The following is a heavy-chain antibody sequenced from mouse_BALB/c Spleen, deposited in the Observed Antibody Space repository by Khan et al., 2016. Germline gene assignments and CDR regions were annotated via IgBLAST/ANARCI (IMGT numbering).Heavy chain of an antibody. CDR3: AHLTGSFDY. Sequence: VQLQQSGAELVKPGASVKLSCTASGFHIKDTYMHWVKQRPEQGLEWIGRIYPESGHTNYDPNFLVQATITADTSNNTTFLQLSGLTSEDTAVCYGAHLTGSFDYWGQGTAVTVSS. V-gene: IGHV14-3*02. CDR1: GFHIKDTY. CDR2: IYPESGHT. J-gene: IGHJ2*01. D-gene: IGHD4-1*01.